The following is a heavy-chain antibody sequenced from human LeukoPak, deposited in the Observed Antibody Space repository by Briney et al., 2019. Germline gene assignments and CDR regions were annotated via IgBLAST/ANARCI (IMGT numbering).Heavy chain of an antibody. CDR1: GITFGNNW. V-gene: IGHV3-74*01. Sequence: PGGSLRLSCAASGITFGNNWMHWVRQGPGKGLVWISRINSDGGGAIYAESVKGRFTVSGDNAKTTLYLQMNSLRAENTAVYYCARDVPHYWFDTWGKGTLVTVS. CDR2: INSDGGGA. CDR3: ARDVPHYWFDT. J-gene: IGHJ5*02.